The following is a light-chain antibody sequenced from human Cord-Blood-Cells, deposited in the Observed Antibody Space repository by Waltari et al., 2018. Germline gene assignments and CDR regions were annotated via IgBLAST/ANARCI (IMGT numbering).Light chain of an antibody. CDR2: WAS. CDR3: QQYYSTPP. V-gene: IGKV4-1*01. Sequence: DIVMTQSPDSLAVSLGERATINCKSSQSVLYISNNKNYLAWYQQKPGQPPKLLIYWASTRESGVPDRFSGSGSGTDFTLTISSLQAEDVAVYYCQQYYSTPPFGQGTKVEIK. CDR1: QSVLYISNNKNY. J-gene: IGKJ1*01.